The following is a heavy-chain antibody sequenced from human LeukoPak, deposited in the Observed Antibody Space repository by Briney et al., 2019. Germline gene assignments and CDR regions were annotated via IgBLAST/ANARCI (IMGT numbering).Heavy chain of an antibody. J-gene: IGHJ5*02. Sequence: GASVKVSCKASGGTFSSYGFSWVRQAPGQGLQWMGWINPNSGDPNYAQTFQGRVTMTRDTSISTAYMQLNSLRSEDTAVYYCARESSGYRSVLMVYGWFDPWGQGTLVTVSS. CDR1: GGTFSSYG. CDR2: INPNSGDP. V-gene: IGHV1-2*02. D-gene: IGHD2-8*01. CDR3: ARESSGYRSVLMVYGWFDP.